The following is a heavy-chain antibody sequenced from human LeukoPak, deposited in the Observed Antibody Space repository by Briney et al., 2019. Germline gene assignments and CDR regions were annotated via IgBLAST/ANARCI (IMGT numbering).Heavy chain of an antibody. D-gene: IGHD3-3*01. Sequence: ASVKVSCKASGYTFTGYYMHWVRQAPGQGLEWTGWINPNSGGTNYAQKFQGRVTMTRDTSISTAYMELSRLRSDDTAVYYCARSGTIFGVVTDENAFDIWGQGTMVTVSS. V-gene: IGHV1-2*02. CDR2: INPNSGGT. CDR3: ARSGTIFGVVTDENAFDI. J-gene: IGHJ3*02. CDR1: GYTFTGYY.